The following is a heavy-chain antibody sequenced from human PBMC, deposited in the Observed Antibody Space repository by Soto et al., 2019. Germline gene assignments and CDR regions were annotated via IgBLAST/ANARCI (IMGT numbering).Heavy chain of an antibody. Sequence: SETLSLTCTVSGGSISSGGYYWSWIRQFPGKGLEWIGYIYYNGKTYYNPSLQSRLTISEDTSKSQFSLRLTSMTAADTAVYYCASFLPESRRYFDSWGQGILVTVSS. CDR2: IYYNGKT. V-gene: IGHV4-31*03. CDR3: ASFLPESRRYFDS. D-gene: IGHD3-3*01. J-gene: IGHJ4*02. CDR1: GGSISSGGYY.